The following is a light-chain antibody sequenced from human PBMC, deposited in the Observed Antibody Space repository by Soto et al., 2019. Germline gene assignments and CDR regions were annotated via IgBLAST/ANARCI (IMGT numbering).Light chain of an antibody. Sequence: DIQMTQSPSSVSASVGDRVTITCRASQAISGWLAWYQQKPGKAPKLLIYAASRLHSGVPSRFSGSESGTDFTLTISSLQPEDSATYYCQQANSFPLTVGGGTKVEIK. J-gene: IGKJ4*01. CDR1: QAISGW. CDR2: AAS. CDR3: QQANSFPLT. V-gene: IGKV1-12*01.